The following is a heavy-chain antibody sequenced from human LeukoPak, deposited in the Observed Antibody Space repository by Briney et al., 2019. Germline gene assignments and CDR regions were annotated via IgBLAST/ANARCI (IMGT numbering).Heavy chain of an antibody. V-gene: IGHV4-59*01. CDR1: GFTFSNAW. CDR3: ARVVGSGAWFDP. Sequence: GSLRLSCAASGFTFSNAWMSWVRQAPGKGLEWIGYIYYSGSTNYNPSLKSRVTISVDTSKNQFSLKLSSVTAADTAVYYCARVVGSGAWFDPWGQGTLVTVSS. D-gene: IGHD3-10*01. CDR2: IYYSGST. J-gene: IGHJ5*02.